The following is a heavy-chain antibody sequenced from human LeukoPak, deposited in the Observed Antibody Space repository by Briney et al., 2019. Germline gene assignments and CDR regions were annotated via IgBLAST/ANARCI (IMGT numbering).Heavy chain of an antibody. D-gene: IGHD6-13*01. J-gene: IGHJ4*02. Sequence: GGSLRLSCAASGFIFSSYWMSWVRQAPGKGLEWVANIKQDGSEKYYVDSVKGRFTISRDNAKNSLYLQMNSLRAEDTAVYYCARGEAAAWYYFDYWGQGTLVTVFS. CDR2: IKQDGSEK. V-gene: IGHV3-7*01. CDR3: ARGEAAAWYYFDY. CDR1: GFIFSSYW.